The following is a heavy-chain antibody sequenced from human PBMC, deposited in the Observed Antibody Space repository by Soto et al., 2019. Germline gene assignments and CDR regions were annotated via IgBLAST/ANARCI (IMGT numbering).Heavy chain of an antibody. J-gene: IGHJ6*02. CDR1: GYTFTSHY. V-gene: IGHV1-46*01. CDR2: INPSGGST. CDR3: ARHDCISTSCYYYYYYSMDV. D-gene: IGHD2-2*01. Sequence: ASVKVSCKASGYTFTSHYMHWVRQAPGQGLEWMGIINPSGGSTSYAQKFQGRVTITADESTSTAYMELSSLRSEDTAVYYCARHDCISTSCYYYYYYSMDVWGQGTTVTVSS.